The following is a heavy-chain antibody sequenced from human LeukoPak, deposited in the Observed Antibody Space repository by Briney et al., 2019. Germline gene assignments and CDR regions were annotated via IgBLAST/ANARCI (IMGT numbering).Heavy chain of an antibody. J-gene: IGHJ4*02. CDR3: AREANYYGSGSYFEGTFDY. Sequence: SETLSLTCTVSGGSISSYYWSWIRQPPGKGLEWIGYIYHSGSTNYNPSLKSRVTISVDTSKNEFSLKLTSVTAADTAVDYCAREANYYGSGSYFEGTFDYWGQGSLVTVSS. CDR1: GGSISSYY. V-gene: IGHV4-59*01. CDR2: IYHSGST. D-gene: IGHD3-10*01.